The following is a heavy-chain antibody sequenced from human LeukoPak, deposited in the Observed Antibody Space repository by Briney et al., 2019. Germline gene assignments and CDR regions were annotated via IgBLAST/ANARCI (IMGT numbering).Heavy chain of an antibody. V-gene: IGHV3-23*01. J-gene: IGHJ4*02. CDR3: AKRGVVIRVILVGFHKEAYYFDS. CDR2: ISGSGGGT. D-gene: IGHD3-22*01. Sequence: GGSLRLSCAVSGITLSNYGMSWVRQAPGKGLEWVAGISGSGGGTNYADSVKGRFTISRDNPKNTLFLQMNNLRAEDTAVYFCAKRGVVIRVILVGFHKEAYYFDSWGQGALVTVSS. CDR1: GITLSNYG.